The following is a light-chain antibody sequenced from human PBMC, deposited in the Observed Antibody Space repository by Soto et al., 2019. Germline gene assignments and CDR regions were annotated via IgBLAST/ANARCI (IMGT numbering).Light chain of an antibody. Sequence: DIQMTQSPSSLSASVADRVTITCRASQSISSYLNWYQQKTGKPPKILIYGASSLQSGVPSRFSGSGSETDFTLTISSLQPEDSSTYYCQQTNTFPLTFGGGTKVEIK. V-gene: IGKV1-39*01. J-gene: IGKJ4*01. CDR2: GAS. CDR3: QQTNTFPLT. CDR1: QSISSY.